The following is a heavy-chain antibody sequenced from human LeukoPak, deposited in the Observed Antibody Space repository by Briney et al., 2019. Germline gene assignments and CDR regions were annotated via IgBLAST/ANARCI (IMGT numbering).Heavy chain of an antibody. CDR2: IWYDGSNK. Sequence: GGSLRLSCAASGFTFSSYGMHWVRQAPGKGLEGVAVIWYDGSNKYYADSVKGRFTISRDNSTNTLYLQMNSLRAEDTAVYYCARGDCYGSRGDYWGQGTLVTVSS. D-gene: IGHD3-10*01. J-gene: IGHJ4*02. CDR1: GFTFSSYG. CDR3: ARGDCYGSRGDY. V-gene: IGHV3-33*01.